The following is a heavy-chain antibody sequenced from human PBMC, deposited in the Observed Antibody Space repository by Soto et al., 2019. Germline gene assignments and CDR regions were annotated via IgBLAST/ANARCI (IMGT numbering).Heavy chain of an antibody. CDR3: ARVYGDYLDY. D-gene: IGHD4-17*01. V-gene: IGHV4-59*01. Sequence: PSETLSLTCTVSGGSISSYYWSWIRQPPGKGLEWIGYIYYSESTNYNPSLKSRVTISEDTSKNQFSLKLSSVTAADTAVYYCARVYGDYLDYWGQGTLVTVS. CDR2: IYYSEST. J-gene: IGHJ4*02. CDR1: GGSISSYY.